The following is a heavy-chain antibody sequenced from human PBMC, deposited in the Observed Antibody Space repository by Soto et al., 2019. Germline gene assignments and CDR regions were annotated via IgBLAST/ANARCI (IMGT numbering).Heavy chain of an antibody. CDR3: ARTLDYYDSSGYYFRFDY. D-gene: IGHD3-22*01. CDR1: GGTFSSYA. CDR2: IIPIFGTA. Sequence: QVQLVQSGAEVKRPGSSVKVSCKASGGTFSSYAISWVRQAPGQGLEWMGGIIPIFGTANYAQKFQGRVTITADKSTSTAYMELSSLRSEDTAVYYCARTLDYYDSSGYYFRFDYWGQGTLVTVSS. J-gene: IGHJ4*02. V-gene: IGHV1-69*06.